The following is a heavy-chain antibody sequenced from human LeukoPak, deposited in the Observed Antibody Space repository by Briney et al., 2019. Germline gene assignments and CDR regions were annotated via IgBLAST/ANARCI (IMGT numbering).Heavy chain of an antibody. J-gene: IGHJ4*02. D-gene: IGHD7-27*01. CDR3: ARDKDGNYWGY. CDR2: IIPIFGTA. Sequence: ASVKVSCKASRGTFSNYAISWVRQAPGQGLEWMGGIIPIFGTANYAQKFQGSVTITADESTSTAYMELSSLRSEDTAVYYCARDKDGNYWGYWGQGTLVTVSS. V-gene: IGHV1-69*13. CDR1: RGTFSNYA.